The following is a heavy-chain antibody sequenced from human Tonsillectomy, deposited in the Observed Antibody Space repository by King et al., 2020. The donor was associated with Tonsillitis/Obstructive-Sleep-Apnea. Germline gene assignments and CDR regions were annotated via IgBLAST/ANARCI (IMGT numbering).Heavy chain of an antibody. CDR2: INHSGST. CDR1: GGSFSGYY. Sequence: QVQLQQWGAGLLKPSETLSLTCAVYGGSFSGYYWSWIRQPPGKGLEWIGEINHSGSTNYNPSLKSRVTISVDTSKNQFSLKLSSVTAADTAVYYCAREIAAAGSGDYWGQGTLVTVSS. V-gene: IGHV4-34*01. D-gene: IGHD6-13*01. CDR3: AREIAAAGSGDY. J-gene: IGHJ4*02.